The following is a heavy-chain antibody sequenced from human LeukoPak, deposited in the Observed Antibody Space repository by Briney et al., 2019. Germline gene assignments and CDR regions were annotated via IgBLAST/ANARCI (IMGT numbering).Heavy chain of an antibody. CDR3: ARGGGDDSTGHYSVDY. V-gene: IGHV4-38-2*01. CDR1: GYSITNNYW. CDR2: LHHSGST. Sequence: PSETLSLTCAVSGYSITNNYWWGWIRQTPGRGRERIGSLHHSGSTSYNPSLKSRDTISVDTSKNQFSLRLSSVTAADTAVYYCARGGGDDSTGHYSVDYWGQGTLVTVSS. J-gene: IGHJ4*02. D-gene: IGHD3-22*01.